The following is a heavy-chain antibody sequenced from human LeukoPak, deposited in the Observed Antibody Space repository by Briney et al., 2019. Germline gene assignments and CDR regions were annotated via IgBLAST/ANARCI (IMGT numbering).Heavy chain of an antibody. CDR3: ARLPGIRRYNWFDP. J-gene: IGHJ5*02. CDR2: INHSGST. Sequence: PSETLSLTCAVYGGSFSGYYWSWIRQPPGKGLEWIGEINHSGSTNYNPSLKSRVTISVDTSKNQFSLKLSSVTAADTAVYYCARLPGIRRYNWFDPWGQGTLVTVSS. CDR1: GGSFSGYY. V-gene: IGHV4-34*01. D-gene: IGHD1-14*01.